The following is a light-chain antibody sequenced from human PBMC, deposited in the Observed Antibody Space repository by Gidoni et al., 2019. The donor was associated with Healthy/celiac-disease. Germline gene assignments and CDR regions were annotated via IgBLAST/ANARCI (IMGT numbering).Light chain of an antibody. Sequence: DIQMTQSPSSLSASVGDRVTITCRASQSISSYLNWYQQKPGKAPKLLLYAASSLQSGVPSRFSGSGSGTDFTLTISSLQPEDFATYYCQQSYSIPVTFGQGTKVEIK. CDR1: QSISSY. V-gene: IGKV1-39*01. CDR3: QQSYSIPVT. J-gene: IGKJ1*01. CDR2: AAS.